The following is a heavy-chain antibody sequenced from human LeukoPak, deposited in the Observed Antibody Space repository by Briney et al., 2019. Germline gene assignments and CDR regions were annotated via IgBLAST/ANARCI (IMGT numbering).Heavy chain of an antibody. D-gene: IGHD1-26*01. Sequence: GASVKVSCKASGYTFTDYYMHWVRQAPGQGLEWMGWISAYNGNTNYAQKLQGRVTMTTDTSTSTAYMELRSLRPDDTAVYYCARDYSGSYYVYFDYWGQGTLVTVSS. CDR1: GYTFTDYY. J-gene: IGHJ4*02. CDR2: ISAYNGNT. CDR3: ARDYSGSYYVYFDY. V-gene: IGHV1-18*04.